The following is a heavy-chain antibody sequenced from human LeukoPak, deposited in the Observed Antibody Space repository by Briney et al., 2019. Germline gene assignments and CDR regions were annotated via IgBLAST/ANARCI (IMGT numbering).Heavy chain of an antibody. CDR2: ISSGGHDAT. V-gene: IGHV3-23*01. CDR1: GFSFSDYA. CDR3: AKDGLSYDTSTYIYHVDY. Sequence: GGSLRLSCATSGFSFSDYAMVGVRQAPRKGLEWVSGISSGGHDATFYADSVKGRFTVSRDNSKNTLYLQMNFLRVEDTALYYCAKDGLSYDTSTYIYHVDYWGQGTLVTVSS. J-gene: IGHJ4*02. D-gene: IGHD3-22*01.